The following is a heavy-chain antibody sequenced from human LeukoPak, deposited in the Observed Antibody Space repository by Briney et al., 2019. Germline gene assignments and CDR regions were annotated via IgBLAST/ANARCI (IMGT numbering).Heavy chain of an antibody. V-gene: IGHV1-69*13. CDR3: ARDSYDSSGYYYEAVDP. Sequence: ASVKVSCKASGGTFSSYAISWVRQAPGQGLEWMGGIIPIFGTANYAQKFQGRVTITADESTSTAYMELSSLRSEDTAVYYCARDSYDSSGYYYEAVDPWGQGTLVTVSS. J-gene: IGHJ5*02. CDR2: IIPIFGTA. CDR1: GGTFSSYA. D-gene: IGHD3-22*01.